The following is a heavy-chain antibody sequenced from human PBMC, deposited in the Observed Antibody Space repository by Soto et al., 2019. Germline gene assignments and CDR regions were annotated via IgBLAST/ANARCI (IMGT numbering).Heavy chain of an antibody. CDR1: GFTFSSYG. D-gene: IGHD2-21*02. V-gene: IGHV3-30*18. CDR3: AKVRECGGDCYRRYYYYGMDV. J-gene: IGHJ6*02. CDR2: ISYDGSNK. Sequence: QVQLVESGGGVVQPGRSLRLSCAASGFTFSSYGMHWVRQAPGKGLEWVAVISYDGSNKYYADSVKGRFTISRDNSKNTLYLQMNSLRAEDTAVYYCAKVRECGGDCYRRYYYYGMDVWGQGTTVTVSS.